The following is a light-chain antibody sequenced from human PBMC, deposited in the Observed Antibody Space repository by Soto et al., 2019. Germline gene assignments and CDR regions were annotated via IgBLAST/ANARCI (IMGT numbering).Light chain of an antibody. CDR2: EVN. V-gene: IGLV2-14*01. Sequence: QSVLTQPASVSGSPGQSINISCAGTSSDVCGYNYVSWYQQHPGNAPILMIDEVNNRPSGVPNRFSRSKSGNTASLTISGFQAEDEADYYCSSKTSSRTPFVFGTGTKVTVL. J-gene: IGLJ1*01. CDR3: SSKTSSRTPFV. CDR1: SSDVCGYNY.